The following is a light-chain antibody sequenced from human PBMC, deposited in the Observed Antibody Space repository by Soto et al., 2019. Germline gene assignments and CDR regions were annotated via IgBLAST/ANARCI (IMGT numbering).Light chain of an antibody. CDR3: QQYYSLPLT. V-gene: IGKV4-1*01. J-gene: IGKJ4*01. Sequence: DIVMSQSPDSLAASLGERATINCKSSQRLLYDSNNKNYLAWYQQKPGQPPKLLIYWASMRESGVPDRFSGSGSGTDFTLTITSLQAEDVAVYYCQQYYSLPLTFGGGTKVDIK. CDR1: QRLLYDSNNKNY. CDR2: WAS.